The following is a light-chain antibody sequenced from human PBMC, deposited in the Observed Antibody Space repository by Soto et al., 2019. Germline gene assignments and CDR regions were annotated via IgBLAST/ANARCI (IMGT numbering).Light chain of an antibody. CDR3: QLSGT. CDR1: QDISNY. CDR2: EAS. V-gene: IGKV1-33*01. J-gene: IGKJ2*01. Sequence: DIQMTQSPSSLSASVGDRVTITCQASQDISNYLNWYQQKPGKAPKLLIYEASNLETGVPSRFSGSGSGTDFTFNISSLQPEDIATYYCQLSGTFGQGTKLEIK.